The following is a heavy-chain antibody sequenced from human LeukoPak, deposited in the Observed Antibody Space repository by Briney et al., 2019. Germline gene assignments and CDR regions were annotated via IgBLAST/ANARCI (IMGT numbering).Heavy chain of an antibody. V-gene: IGHV1-58*02. Sequence: ASVTVPCKASGFTFTSSAMQWVRQARGQRFEWIGWIVVGSGNTNYAQKFQERVTITRDMSTSTAYMALSSLRSEDTAVYYCAADPDSSGFSSGWGQGTLVTVSS. CDR1: GFTFTSSA. CDR3: AADPDSSGFSSG. D-gene: IGHD3-22*01. J-gene: IGHJ4*02. CDR2: IVVGSGNT.